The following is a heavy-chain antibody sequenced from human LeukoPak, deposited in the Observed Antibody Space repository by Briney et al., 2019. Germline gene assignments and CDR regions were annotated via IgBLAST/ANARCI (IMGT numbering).Heavy chain of an antibody. D-gene: IGHD4-11*01. CDR3: ARDLNYGLGY. J-gene: IGHJ4*02. V-gene: IGHV1-8*01. CDR1: RYTFTSYD. CDR2: MNPNSGNT. Sequence: GASVKVSCKASRYTFTSYDINWVRQATGQGLEWMGWMNPNSGNTGYAQKFQGRVTMTRNTSISTAYMGLSSLRSEDTAVYYCARDLNYGLGYWGQGTLVTVSS.